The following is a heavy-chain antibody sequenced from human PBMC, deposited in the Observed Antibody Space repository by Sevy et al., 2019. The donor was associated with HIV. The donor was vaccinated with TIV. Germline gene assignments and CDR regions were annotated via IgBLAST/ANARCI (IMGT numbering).Heavy chain of an antibody. V-gene: IGHV3-23*01. CDR3: AGPTPRIAPSSAAFFDS. D-gene: IGHD6-6*01. CDR1: GFTFSSFA. Sequence: GGSLRLSCAASGFASGFTFSSFAMSWVRQLPGKGLEWVSTINGRSGSTYYAASVKGRFTLTRDNSNKPLFLQIDSPTPQDTVLYYGAGPTPRIAPSSAAFFDSWGHGTLVTVSS. J-gene: IGHJ5*01. CDR2: INGRSGST.